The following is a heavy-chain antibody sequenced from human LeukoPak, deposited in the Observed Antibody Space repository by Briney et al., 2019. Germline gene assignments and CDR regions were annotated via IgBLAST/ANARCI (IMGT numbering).Heavy chain of an antibody. Sequence: SETLSLTCAVYGGSYSGYYWSWMRQPPGKGLEWIGEINHSGSTNYNPSLKSRVTISVDTSKNQFSLKLSSVTAADTAVYYCASRYYYGSGRRYYFDYWGQGTLVTVSS. CDR1: GGSYSGYY. J-gene: IGHJ4*02. CDR2: INHSGST. V-gene: IGHV4-34*01. D-gene: IGHD3-10*01. CDR3: ASRYYYGSGRRYYFDY.